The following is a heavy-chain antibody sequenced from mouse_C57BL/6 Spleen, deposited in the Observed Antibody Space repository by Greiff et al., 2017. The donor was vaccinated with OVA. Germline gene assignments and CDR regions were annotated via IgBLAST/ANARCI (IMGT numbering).Heavy chain of an antibody. J-gene: IGHJ4*01. CDR3: AIELGHAMDY. Sequence: EVKLQESGPGLVKPSQSLSLTCSVSGYSITSGYYWNWIRQFPGNKLEWMGYISYDGSNNYNPSLKNRISITRDTSKNQFFLKLNSVTTEDTATYYCAIELGHAMDYWGQGTSVTVSS. CDR2: ISYDGSN. CDR1: GYSITSGYY. D-gene: IGHD4-1*01. V-gene: IGHV3-6*01.